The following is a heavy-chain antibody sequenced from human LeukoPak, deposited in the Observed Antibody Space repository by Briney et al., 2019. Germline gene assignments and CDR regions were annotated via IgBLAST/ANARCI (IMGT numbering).Heavy chain of an antibody. Sequence: GGSLRLSCAASGFTFSSYSMNWVRQAPGKGLEWVSYISSSSSTIYYADSVKGRFTISRDNAKNSLYLQMNSLRAEDTAVYYCARDLVVRSYGGDIGFDYWGQGTLVTVSS. D-gene: IGHD5-12*01. J-gene: IGHJ4*02. V-gene: IGHV3-48*01. CDR3: ARDLVVRSYGGDIGFDY. CDR1: GFTFSSYS. CDR2: ISSSSSTI.